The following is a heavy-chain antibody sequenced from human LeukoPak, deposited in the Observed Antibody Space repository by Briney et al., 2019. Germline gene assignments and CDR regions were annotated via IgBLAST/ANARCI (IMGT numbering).Heavy chain of an antibody. CDR1: GYTFTGYY. CDR3: ARVSSALVTHYYYYMDV. J-gene: IGHJ6*03. Sequence: ASVKVSCKASGYTFTGYYMHWVRQAPGQGLEWMGWINPNSGGTNYAQKFQGRVTMTRDTSISTAYMELSRLRSEDTAVYYCARVSSALVTHYYYYMDVWGKGTTVTVSS. D-gene: IGHD4-23*01. V-gene: IGHV1-2*02. CDR2: INPNSGGT.